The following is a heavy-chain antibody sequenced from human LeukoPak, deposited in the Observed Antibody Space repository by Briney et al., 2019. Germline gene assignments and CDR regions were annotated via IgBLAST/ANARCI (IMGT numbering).Heavy chain of an antibody. Sequence: GGSLRLSCAASGFTFTNNFMSWVRQVPGKGLEWVANIKQGGSEKTYADSVRGRFTIFRDNAKDSVYLQMNSLRAEDSAIYYCAREGFYFFDFWGQGTLVTVSS. CDR2: IKQGGSEK. CDR1: GFTFTNNF. CDR3: AREGFYFFDF. J-gene: IGHJ4*01. V-gene: IGHV3-7*01.